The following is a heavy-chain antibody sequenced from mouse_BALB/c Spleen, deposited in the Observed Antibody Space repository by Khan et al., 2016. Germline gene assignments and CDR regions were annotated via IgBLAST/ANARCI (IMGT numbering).Heavy chain of an antibody. J-gene: IGHJ1*01. Sequence: EVQLQESGGGLVQPGGSMKLSCVASGFTFSNYWMNWVRQSPEKGLEWVAEIRLKSNNYATHYAESVKGRFTISRDDSKSSVYLQLNNLSAEDTGIYYCTRPPATATGYWYVDVWGAETTVTVSS. D-gene: IGHD1-2*01. CDR2: IRLKSNNYAT. V-gene: IGHV6-6*02. CDR3: TRPPATATGYWYVDV. CDR1: GFTFSNYW.